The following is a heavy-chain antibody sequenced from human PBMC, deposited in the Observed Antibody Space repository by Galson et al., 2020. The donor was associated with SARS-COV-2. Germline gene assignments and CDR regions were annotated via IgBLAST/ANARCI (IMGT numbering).Heavy chain of an antibody. V-gene: IGHV4-30-4*01. CDR1: GGSISSGDYY. D-gene: IGHD3-3*01. Sequence: SQTLSLTCTVSGGSISSGDYYWSWIRQPPGKGLEWIGYIYYSGSTYYNPSLKSRVTISVDTSKNQFSLKLSSVTAADTAVYYCARVVTIFGVVAHYFDYWGQGTLVTVSS. CDR3: ARVVTIFGVVAHYFDY. J-gene: IGHJ4*02. CDR2: IYYSGST.